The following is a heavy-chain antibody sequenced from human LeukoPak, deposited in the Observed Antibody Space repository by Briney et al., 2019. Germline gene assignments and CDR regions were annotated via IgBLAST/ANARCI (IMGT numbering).Heavy chain of an antibody. CDR3: ARGPLVGRYFQH. CDR1: GGSFSSSSYY. J-gene: IGHJ1*01. V-gene: IGHV4-39*07. CDR2: IYYSGST. Sequence: SETLSLTCAVYGGSFSSSSYYWGWIRQPPGKGLEWIGSIYYSGSTYYNPSLKSRVTISVDTSKNQFSLKLSSVTAADTAVYYCARGPLVGRYFQHWGQGTLVTVSS.